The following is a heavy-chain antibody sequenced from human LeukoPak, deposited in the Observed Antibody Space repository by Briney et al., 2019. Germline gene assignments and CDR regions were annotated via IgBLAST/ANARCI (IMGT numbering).Heavy chain of an antibody. J-gene: IGHJ3*02. D-gene: IGHD3-3*01. CDR2: IYPGDSDT. CDR1: GYSLPNYW. CDR3: ARLGITIFGLVIVPDSFDI. V-gene: IGHV5-51*01. Sequence: GESLKISCKGSGYSLPNYWIGWVRQMPGKGLEWMGIIYPGDSDTRYSPSFQGQVTISADKSISTAYLQWSSLKASDTAMYYCARLGITIFGLVIVPDSFDIWCQGTMVTVSS.